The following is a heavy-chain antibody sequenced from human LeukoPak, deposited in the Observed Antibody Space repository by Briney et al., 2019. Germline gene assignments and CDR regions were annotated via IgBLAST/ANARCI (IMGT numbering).Heavy chain of an antibody. D-gene: IGHD3-10*01. CDR3: ARAVRGFSSHFSGSLPQRRKHSLLFDY. CDR2: INPTSGST. J-gene: IGHJ4*02. Sequence: ASVTVSCKASGYNFTSSFIHWVRQAPGQGLEWMGIINPTSGSTSSAQKFQGRVTMNRDTSTSTVYMELSSLKSEDTAVYFCARAVRGFSSHFSGSLPQRRKHSLLFDYWGQGTLVTVSS. CDR1: GYNFTSSF. V-gene: IGHV1-46*01.